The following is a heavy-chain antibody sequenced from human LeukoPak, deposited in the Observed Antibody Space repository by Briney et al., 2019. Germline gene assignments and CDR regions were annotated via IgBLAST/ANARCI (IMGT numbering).Heavy chain of an antibody. J-gene: IGHJ4*02. Sequence: GSLSLSCAASGFTFSSHWMHWVRQAPGKGLVWVSGISTDGSRPRYADSVNGRFTISRDNAKNTLYLQMNSLRAEDTAVYFCVRDGQGSTPLDYWGQGTLVTVSS. CDR1: GFTFSSHW. CDR2: ISTDGSRP. D-gene: IGHD1-26*01. V-gene: IGHV3-74*01. CDR3: VRDGQGSTPLDY.